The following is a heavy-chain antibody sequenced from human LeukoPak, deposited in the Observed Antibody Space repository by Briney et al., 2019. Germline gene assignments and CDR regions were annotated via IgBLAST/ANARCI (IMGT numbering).Heavy chain of an antibody. CDR2: IKSKTDGETT. Sequence: GGSLRLSCAASGFIFRNAWTSWARQAPGKGLEWVGRIKSKTDGETTDYAVPVKGRFTISRDDSKNTLFLQMNSLKTEDTAVYYCGTGSAFDIWGQGTMVPVSS. D-gene: IGHD7-27*01. V-gene: IGHV3-15*01. J-gene: IGHJ3*02. CDR3: GTGSAFDI. CDR1: GFIFRNAW.